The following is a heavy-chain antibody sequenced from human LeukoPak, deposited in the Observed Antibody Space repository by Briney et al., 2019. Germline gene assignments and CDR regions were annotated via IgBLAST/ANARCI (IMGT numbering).Heavy chain of an antibody. Sequence: GGSLRLSCAASGFIFSSYWMSWVRQAPGKGLEWVANIKQDGSEKYYVDSVKGRFTISRDSAKNSLYLQMNSLRAEDTAVYYCARDFGSSSSFDYWGQGTLVTVSS. CDR2: IKQDGSEK. D-gene: IGHD6-13*01. J-gene: IGHJ4*02. CDR1: GFIFSSYW. CDR3: ARDFGSSSSFDY. V-gene: IGHV3-7*01.